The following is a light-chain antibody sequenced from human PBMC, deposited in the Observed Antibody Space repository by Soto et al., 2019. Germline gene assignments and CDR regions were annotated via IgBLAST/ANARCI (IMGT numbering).Light chain of an antibody. J-gene: IGLJ1*01. CDR3: AAWDDSLTGLNV. Sequence: SVLSQPPSASGTPGQRVAISCSGSSSKIGRNTVNWYQQLPETAPKLLIYNNNQRPSGVPDRFSGSKSGTSASLAISGLQSEDEADYYCAAWDDSLTGLNVFGTGTKVTVL. CDR1: SSKIGRNT. V-gene: IGLV1-44*01. CDR2: NNN.